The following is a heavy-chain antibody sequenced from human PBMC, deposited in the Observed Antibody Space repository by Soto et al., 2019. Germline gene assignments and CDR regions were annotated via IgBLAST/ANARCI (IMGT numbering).Heavy chain of an antibody. CDR3: ARRKGDYYDSSGYHYYFDY. CDR2: INPNSGGT. CDR1: GYTFTTHG. V-gene: IGHV1-2*02. Sequence: ASVKVSCKASGYTFTTHGISWVRQAPGQGLEWMGWINPNSGGTKSAQKFQGRVTMTRDTSISTAYMELSRLRSDDTAVYYCARRKGDYYDSSGYHYYFDYWGQGTLVTVSS. J-gene: IGHJ4*02. D-gene: IGHD3-22*01.